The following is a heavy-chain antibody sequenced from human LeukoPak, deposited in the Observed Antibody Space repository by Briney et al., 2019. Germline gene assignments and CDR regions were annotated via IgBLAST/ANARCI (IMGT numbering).Heavy chain of an antibody. CDR1: GLTFSSNG. V-gene: IGHV3-30*02. CDR2: IRYDESNK. D-gene: IGHD3-10*01. CDR3: AISRGRWEILDY. Sequence: HPGGSLRLSCAASGLTFSSNGMHWVRQAPGKGLEWVAFIRYDESNKYYADSVKGRFTISRDNSKNTVYLQMDILRAEDTAVYYWAISRGRWEILDYWGQGTLVTVSS. J-gene: IGHJ4*02.